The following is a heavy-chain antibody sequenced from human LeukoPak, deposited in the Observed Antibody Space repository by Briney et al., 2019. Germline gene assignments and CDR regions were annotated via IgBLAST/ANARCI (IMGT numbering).Heavy chain of an antibody. CDR1: GFSISSGGYY. V-gene: IGHV3-9*01. Sequence: QPSQTLSLTCTVSGFSISSGGYYWGWIRQPPGKGLEWVSGISWTSGSMDYVDSVKGRFTISRDNAKNSLYLQMNSLRAEETAVYYCARDPTYYYGSGSYRWGQGTLVTVA. CDR2: ISWTSGSM. D-gene: IGHD3-10*01. CDR3: ARDPTYYYGSGSYR. J-gene: IGHJ4*02.